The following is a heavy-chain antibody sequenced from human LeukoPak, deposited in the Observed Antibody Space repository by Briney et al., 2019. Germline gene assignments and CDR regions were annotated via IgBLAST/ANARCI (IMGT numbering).Heavy chain of an antibody. D-gene: IGHD3-22*01. V-gene: IGHV3-33*01. CDR3: ARDCDTSGHYGWFDP. Sequence: PGRSLRLSCATSGFSLNSYGMLWVRPAPGEGLEWVAVLWYDGTRNYYADSVRGRFAISRDTSKNTLYLQMNSVRAEATAVYYCARDCDTSGHYGWFDPWGQGTLVTVSS. J-gene: IGHJ5*02. CDR1: GFSLNSYG. CDR2: LWYDGTRN.